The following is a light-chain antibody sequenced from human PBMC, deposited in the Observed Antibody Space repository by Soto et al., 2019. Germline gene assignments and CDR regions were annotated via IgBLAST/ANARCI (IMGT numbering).Light chain of an antibody. CDR1: SSNIGSNS. J-gene: IGLJ2*01. CDR3: AAWDDSLKLV. Sequence: QLVLTQPPSASGAPGQRVTISCSGSSSNIGSNSVNWYQLLPGTAPKLLIYSTSQRPSGVPDRFSGSKSGTSASLAISGLQSEDEADYYCAAWDDSLKLVFGGGTKLTVL. CDR2: STS. V-gene: IGLV1-44*01.